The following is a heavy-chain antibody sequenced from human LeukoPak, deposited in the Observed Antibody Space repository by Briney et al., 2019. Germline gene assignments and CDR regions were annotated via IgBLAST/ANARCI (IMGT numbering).Heavy chain of an antibody. CDR1: GGSISSYY. V-gene: IGHV4-4*09. J-gene: IGHJ2*01. Sequence: PSETLSLTCTVSGGSISSYYWSWIRQPPGKGLEWIGYIYTSGSTNYNPSLKSRVTISVDTSKNQFSLKLSSVTAADTAVYYCARRSRLEPHWYFDLWGRGTLVTVSS. D-gene: IGHD1-1*01. CDR2: IYTSGST. CDR3: ARRSRLEPHWYFDL.